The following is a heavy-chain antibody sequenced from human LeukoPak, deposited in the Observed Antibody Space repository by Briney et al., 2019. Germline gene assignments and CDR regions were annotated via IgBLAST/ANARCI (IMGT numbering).Heavy chain of an antibody. V-gene: IGHV4-34*01. J-gene: IGHJ4*02. CDR3: ASYGTTGTTSFDY. CDR1: GGSFSGYY. D-gene: IGHD1-1*01. CDR2: INHSGST. Sequence: SETLSLTCAVYGGSFSGYYWSWIRQPPGKGLEWIGEINHSGSTNYNPSLKSRVTISVDTSKNQFSLKLSSVTAADTAVYYCASYGTTGTTSFDYWGQGTLVTVSS.